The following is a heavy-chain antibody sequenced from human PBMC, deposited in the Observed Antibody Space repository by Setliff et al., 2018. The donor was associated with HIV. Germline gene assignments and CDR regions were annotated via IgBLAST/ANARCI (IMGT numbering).Heavy chain of an antibody. CDR1: GGSISDFPYY. V-gene: IGHV4-39*01. D-gene: IGHD3-10*01. CDR3: ARAKSLVRGVNYFDY. Sequence: SETLSLTCSVSGGSISDFPYYWAWIRQPPGKGLEWIGSVFRSGYTRDNPSLKSRSSISVDTTKNQFSLKMNSVTAADTAVYYCARAKSLVRGVNYFDYWGQGTLVTVSS. J-gene: IGHJ4*02. CDR2: VFRSGYT.